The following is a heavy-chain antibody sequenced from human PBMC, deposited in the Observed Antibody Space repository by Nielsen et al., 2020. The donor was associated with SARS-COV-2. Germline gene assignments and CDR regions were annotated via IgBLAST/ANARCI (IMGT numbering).Heavy chain of an antibody. CDR3: AKSPDTAFDY. V-gene: IGHV3-23*01. Sequence: GESLKISCAASGFTFSSYAMSWVRQAPGEGLEWVSAISGSGGSTYYADSVKGRFTISRDNSKNTLYLQMNSLRAEDTAVYYCAKSPDTAFDYWGQGTLVTVSS. D-gene: IGHD1-14*01. J-gene: IGHJ4*02. CDR2: ISGSGGST. CDR1: GFTFSSYA.